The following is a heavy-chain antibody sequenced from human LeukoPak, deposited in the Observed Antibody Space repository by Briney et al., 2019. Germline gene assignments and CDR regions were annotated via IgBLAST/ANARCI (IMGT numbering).Heavy chain of an antibody. D-gene: IGHD3-22*01. Sequence: PGGSLRLSCAVSGFSFSNYWMHWVRQVPGKGLVWVSRISGHASSTSYADSVKGRFTISRDNAKSTLYLQMDSLSAEDTAVYYCARGISYYERSGNHGYFDYWGQGTLVPVSS. CDR3: ARGISYYERSGNHGYFDY. CDR1: GFSFSNYW. V-gene: IGHV3-74*01. J-gene: IGHJ4*02. CDR2: ISGHASST.